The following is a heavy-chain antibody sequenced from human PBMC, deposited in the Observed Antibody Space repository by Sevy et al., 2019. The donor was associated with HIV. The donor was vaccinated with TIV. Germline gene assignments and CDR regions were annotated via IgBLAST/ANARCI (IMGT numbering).Heavy chain of an antibody. J-gene: IGHJ6*02. Sequence: GGSLRLSCAASGFTFDDYGMSWVRHAPGKGLEWVSGINWNGGSTGYADSVKGRFTISRDNAKNSLYLQMNSLRAEDTALYYCARDMVSGSYYNYYYGMDVWGQGTTVTVSS. V-gene: IGHV3-20*04. CDR3: ARDMVSGSYYNYYYGMDV. D-gene: IGHD1-26*01. CDR1: GFTFDDYG. CDR2: INWNGGST.